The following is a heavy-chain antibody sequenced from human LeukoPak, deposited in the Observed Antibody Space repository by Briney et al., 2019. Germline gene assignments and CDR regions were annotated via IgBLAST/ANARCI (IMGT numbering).Heavy chain of an antibody. J-gene: IGHJ4*02. V-gene: IGHV3-23*01. CDR3: AKTRRVAAADTVNY. CDR1: GFPFSSYA. Sequence: PGGSLRLSCAASGFPFSSYAMSWVRQAPGKGLEWVSAISGSGGDTNYADSVKGRFTISRDNSKNTLYLQMNSLRAADTAVYYCAKTRRVAAADTVNYWGQGTLVTVSS. D-gene: IGHD6-13*01. CDR2: ISGSGGDT.